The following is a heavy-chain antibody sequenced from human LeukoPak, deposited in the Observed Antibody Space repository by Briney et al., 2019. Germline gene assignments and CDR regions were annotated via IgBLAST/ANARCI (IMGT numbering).Heavy chain of an antibody. Sequence: PSETLSLTCTVSGGSISSGSYYWSWIRQPAGKGLEWIGRIYTSWSTDYNPSLKSRVSISIDTSKNQFSLKLSSVTAADTAVYYCARGVGSSSRVRYSYMDVWGKGTTVTVSS. CDR3: ARGVGSSSRVRYSYMDV. J-gene: IGHJ6*03. V-gene: IGHV4-61*02. CDR1: GGSISSGSYY. CDR2: IYTSWST. D-gene: IGHD2-2*01.